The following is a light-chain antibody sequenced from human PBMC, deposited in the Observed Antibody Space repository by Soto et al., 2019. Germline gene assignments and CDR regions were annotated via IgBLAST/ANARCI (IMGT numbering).Light chain of an antibody. J-gene: IGKJ1*01. V-gene: IGKV3D-15*01. Sequence: EILMTQSPATLSLSPGERATLSCMGSQSVSSNVAWYQQKPGQGPRLLIYGASSRATGIPDRFSGSGSGTDFTLTISSLEPEDFAVYYCQQCYNWPQWTFGQGTKVDIK. CDR1: QSVSSN. CDR3: QQCYNWPQWT. CDR2: GAS.